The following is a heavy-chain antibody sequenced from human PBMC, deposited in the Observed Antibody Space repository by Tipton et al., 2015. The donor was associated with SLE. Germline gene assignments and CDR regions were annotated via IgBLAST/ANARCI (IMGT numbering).Heavy chain of an antibody. CDR2: FSAYNGNT. Sequence: QLVQSGPEVKKPGASVKVSCKASGYTFSNYGISWVRQAPGQGLEWMGWFSAYNGNTNYAQKFQGRVTMTRDSSISTAYMELSSLRSDDTAVYYCARSGDLDFWGQGTQVTVSS. V-gene: IGHV1-18*01. CDR3: ARSGDLDF. CDR1: GYTFSNYG. J-gene: IGHJ4*02. D-gene: IGHD7-27*01.